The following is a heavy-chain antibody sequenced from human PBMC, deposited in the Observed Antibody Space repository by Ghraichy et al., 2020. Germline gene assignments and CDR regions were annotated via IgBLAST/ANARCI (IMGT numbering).Heavy chain of an antibody. Sequence: GESLNISCAASGFIFSDYGIHWVRQAPGKGLEWVALSLYDGDGRYNADSVKGRFTISRDKSKNTVYLHMNSLRPDDTAVYYCARTQGYNYGPLDYWGQGTLVTVSS. CDR1: GFIFSDYG. J-gene: IGHJ4*02. CDR3: ARTQGYNYGPLDY. CDR2: SLYDGDGR. V-gene: IGHV3-30-3*01. D-gene: IGHD5-18*01.